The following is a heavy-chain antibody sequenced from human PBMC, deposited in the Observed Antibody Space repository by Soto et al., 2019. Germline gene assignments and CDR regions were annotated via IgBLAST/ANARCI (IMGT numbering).Heavy chain of an antibody. D-gene: IGHD3-10*01. CDR3: ARHRGRFGEADY. CDR2: VHYDQTT. Sequence: QLQLQESGPGLVKPAETLFLSCTVSGGSVGTSNYYWGWIHQSPGKGLEWIGNVHYDQTTYYTPSLEGRLTISTDTLNNNFSLKLTSVIASDTAVYYCARHRGRFGEADYWGQGTLVTVSS. CDR1: GGSVGTSNYY. J-gene: IGHJ4*02. V-gene: IGHV4-39*01.